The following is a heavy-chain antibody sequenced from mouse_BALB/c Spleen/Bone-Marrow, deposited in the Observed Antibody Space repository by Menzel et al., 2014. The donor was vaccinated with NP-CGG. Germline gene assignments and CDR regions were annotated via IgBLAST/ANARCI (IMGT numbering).Heavy chain of an antibody. Sequence: VQLQQPGPGLVKPSQSLSLTCTVTGYSIISDYAWNWIRQFPGNKLEWMGYISYSGSTSYNPSLKSRISITRDTSKNQFFLQLNSVITEDTATYYCARGLLWGQGTLVTVSA. CDR1: GYSIISDYA. CDR2: ISYSGST. V-gene: IGHV3-2*02. J-gene: IGHJ3*02. CDR3: ARGLL.